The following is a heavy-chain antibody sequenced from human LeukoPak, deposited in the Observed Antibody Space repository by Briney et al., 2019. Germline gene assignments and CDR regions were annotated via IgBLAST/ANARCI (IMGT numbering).Heavy chain of an antibody. J-gene: IGHJ4*02. V-gene: IGHV4-39*07. CDR1: GGSISSSFHS. CDR3: ARVGRLGPPTVVTPHFDY. CDR2: IYYSGST. Sequence: PSETLSLTCAVSGGSISSSFHSWGWIRQPPGKGLEWIGSIYYSGSTYYNPSLKSRVTISVDTSKNQSSLKLSSVTAADTAVYYCARVGRLGPPTVVTPHFDYWGQGTLVTVSS. D-gene: IGHD4-23*01.